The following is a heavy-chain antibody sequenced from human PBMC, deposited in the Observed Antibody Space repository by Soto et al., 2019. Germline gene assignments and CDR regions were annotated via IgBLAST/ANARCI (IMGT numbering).Heavy chain of an antibody. V-gene: IGHV5-51*01. D-gene: IGHD2-15*01. Sequence: GVEDSSAGFWAGRIIKIPGKGLEWMGIIYPGDSDTRYSPSFQGQVTISADKSISTAYLQWSSLKASDTAMYYCARQVSYCSGGSCYYYYGMDVRRKRTTVTVS. J-gene: IGHJ6*04. CDR3: ARQVSYCSGGSCYYYYGMDV. CDR2: IYPGDSDT. CDR1: EDSSAGFW.